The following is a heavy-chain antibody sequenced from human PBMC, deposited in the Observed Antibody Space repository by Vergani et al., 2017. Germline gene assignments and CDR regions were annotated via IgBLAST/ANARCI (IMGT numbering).Heavy chain of an antibody. CDR2: IYTSGST. CDR1: GGSISSYY. J-gene: IGHJ3*02. V-gene: IGHV4-4*07. Sequence: QVQLQESGPGLVKPSETLSLTCTVSGGSISSYYWSWIRQPAGKGLEWIGRIYTSGSTNYNPSLKSRVTMSVDTSKNQFSLKLSSVTAADMAVYYCARDITMVRGVLSFDAFDIWGQGTMVTVSS. D-gene: IGHD3-10*01. CDR3: ARDITMVRGVLSFDAFDI.